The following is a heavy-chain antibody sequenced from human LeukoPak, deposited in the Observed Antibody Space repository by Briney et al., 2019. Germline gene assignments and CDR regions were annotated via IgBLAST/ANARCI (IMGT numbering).Heavy chain of an antibody. CDR2: ISSNGGST. CDR1: GFTFSSYA. D-gene: IGHD3-9*01. Sequence: GGSLRLSCAASGFTFSSYAMHWVRRAPGKGLEYVSAISSNGGSTYYANSVKGRFTISRDNSKNTLYLQMGSLRAEDMAVYYCARDSGKTYYDILTGFDWFDPWGQGTLVTVSS. CDR3: ARDSGKTYYDILTGFDWFDP. J-gene: IGHJ5*02. V-gene: IGHV3-64*01.